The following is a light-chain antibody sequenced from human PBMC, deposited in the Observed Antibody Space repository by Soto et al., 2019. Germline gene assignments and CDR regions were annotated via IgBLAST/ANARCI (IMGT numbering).Light chain of an antibody. CDR3: QQYENYWT. Sequence: DIQMTQSPSTLSASVGDRVTINCRASQSISSWLAWYQQKPGKAPKLLIYKASSLESGVPSRFSSSGSGTEFTLTISNLQPDDFATYYCQQYENYWTFGQGTKVDIK. J-gene: IGKJ1*01. CDR2: KAS. V-gene: IGKV1-5*03. CDR1: QSISSW.